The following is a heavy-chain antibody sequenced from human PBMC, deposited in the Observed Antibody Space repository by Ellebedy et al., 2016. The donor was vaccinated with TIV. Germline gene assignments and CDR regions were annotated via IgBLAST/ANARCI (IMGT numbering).Heavy chain of an antibody. CDR2: IYYSGST. Sequence: MPSETLSLTCTVSGGSVSSGRYYWSWIRQPPGKGLEWVGYIYYSGSTNYNPSLKSRVTISIDTSKNQFSLRLTSVTAVDTAVYYCARDDPSGWLDPWGQGTLVTVSS. CDR3: ARDDPSGWLDP. CDR1: GGSVSSGRYY. V-gene: IGHV4-61*01. J-gene: IGHJ5*02. D-gene: IGHD3-10*01.